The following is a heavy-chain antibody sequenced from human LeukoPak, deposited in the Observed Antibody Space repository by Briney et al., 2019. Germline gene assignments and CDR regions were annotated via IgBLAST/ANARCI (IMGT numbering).Heavy chain of an antibody. CDR3: AREWDGARPIGFDY. CDR1: GFTFSSYA. Sequence: GGSLRLSCAASGFTFSSYAMSWIRQAPGKGLEWLSAISPTTGTTFYADSVKGRFTISRDNAKNSLYLQMNSLRAEDTAVYYCAREWDGARPIGFDYWGQGTLVTVSS. CDR2: ISPTTGTT. D-gene: IGHD6-6*01. V-gene: IGHV3-23*01. J-gene: IGHJ4*02.